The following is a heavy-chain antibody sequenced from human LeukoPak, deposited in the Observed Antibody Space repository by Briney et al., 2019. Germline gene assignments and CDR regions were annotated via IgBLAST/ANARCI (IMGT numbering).Heavy chain of an antibody. CDR3: ARGLTIFGAVNDAFDI. V-gene: IGHV3-74*01. CDR2: INSDGSST. Sequence: GGSLRLSCAASGFTYSSYWMRWVRQAPGKGPVWVGHINSDGSSTTYADSVKGRFTISRDNAKNTLYLQMNSLRAEDTAVYYCARGLTIFGAVNDAFDIWGQGTIVTVSS. J-gene: IGHJ3*02. CDR1: GFTYSSYW. D-gene: IGHD3-3*01.